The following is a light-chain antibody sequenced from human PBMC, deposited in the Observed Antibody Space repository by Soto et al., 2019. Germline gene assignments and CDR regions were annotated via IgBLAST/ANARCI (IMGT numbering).Light chain of an antibody. J-gene: IGKJ2*01. CDR1: QTVASN. CDR3: QQYNSYSGYT. V-gene: IGKV3-15*01. Sequence: EIVMTQSPASLSVSPGDGATLSCRASQTVASNLAWYQQKPGQGPRLLIHGASTRAAGVPARFSGSGSGTDFTLTISSLQPDDFATYYCQQYNSYSGYTFGQGTKLEIK. CDR2: GAS.